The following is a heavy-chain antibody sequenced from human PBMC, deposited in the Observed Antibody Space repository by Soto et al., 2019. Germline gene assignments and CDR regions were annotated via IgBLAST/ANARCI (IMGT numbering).Heavy chain of an antibody. D-gene: IGHD2-2*02. Sequence: GASVKVSCNSSGYTSSTYGITWVRQAPGQGLDWMGWINPLKGDTKSAANFQDRVTMTTDTSTRTAYMELRSLRSDDTAVYYCARVKVPAAILGAFDLWGQGTLVTVSS. CDR2: INPLKGDT. CDR3: ARVKVPAAILGAFDL. CDR1: GYTSSTYG. J-gene: IGHJ3*01. V-gene: IGHV1-18*01.